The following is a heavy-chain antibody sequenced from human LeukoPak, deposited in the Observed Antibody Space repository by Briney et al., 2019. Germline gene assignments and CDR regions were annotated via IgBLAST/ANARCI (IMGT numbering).Heavy chain of an antibody. CDR3: ARDNIVATAVDY. CDR2: ISSNGGST. CDR1: GFTFSSYA. D-gene: IGHD5-12*01. J-gene: IGHJ4*02. Sequence: PGGSLRLSCAASGFTFSSYAMHWVRQAPGKGLEYVSAISSNGGSTYYANSVKGRFTISRDNSKNTLYLQMNSLRAEDTAVYYCARDNIVATAVDYWGQGTLVTVSS. V-gene: IGHV3-64*01.